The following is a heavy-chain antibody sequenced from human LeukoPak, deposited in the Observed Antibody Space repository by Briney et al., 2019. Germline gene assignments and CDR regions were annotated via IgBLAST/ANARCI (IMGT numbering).Heavy chain of an antibody. CDR2: ISRSGSTI. D-gene: IGHD6-19*01. Sequence: GGSLRLSCAASGFTLSSYEMAWVRQAPGKGLEWVSYISRSGSTIYYADSVKGRFTISRDNAKNSLYLQMNSLRAEDTAVYYCASVPIEAVAGPWFDPWGQGTLVTVSS. J-gene: IGHJ5*02. V-gene: IGHV3-48*03. CDR1: GFTLSSYE. CDR3: ASVPIEAVAGPWFDP.